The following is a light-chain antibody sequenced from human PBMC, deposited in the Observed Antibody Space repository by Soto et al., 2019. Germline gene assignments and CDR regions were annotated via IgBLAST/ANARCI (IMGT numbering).Light chain of an antibody. J-gene: IGKJ1*01. Sequence: EVVLTQSPDTLSLSPGERATLSCRASQSVSSYLFWYQQKPGQAPRLLIYDASNRATGIPARFSGSGSGTDFTLTISSLEPEDFAVYYCQQRSSWPPWTFGQGTKVEIK. V-gene: IGKV3-11*01. CDR2: DAS. CDR3: QQRSSWPPWT. CDR1: QSVSSY.